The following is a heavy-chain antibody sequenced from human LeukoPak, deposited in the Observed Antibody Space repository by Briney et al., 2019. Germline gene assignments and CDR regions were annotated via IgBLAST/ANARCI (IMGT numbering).Heavy chain of an antibody. J-gene: IGHJ3*02. Sequence: GGSLRLSCTASGFTFSDYYMSWIRQAPGKGLEWVSYISSSGSTIYYADSVKGRFTISRDNAKNSLYLQMNSLRAEDTAMYYCARDSEQQLVLGAFDIWGQGTMVTVSS. CDR2: ISSSGSTI. CDR1: GFTFSDYY. CDR3: ARDSEQQLVLGAFDI. D-gene: IGHD6-13*01. V-gene: IGHV3-11*04.